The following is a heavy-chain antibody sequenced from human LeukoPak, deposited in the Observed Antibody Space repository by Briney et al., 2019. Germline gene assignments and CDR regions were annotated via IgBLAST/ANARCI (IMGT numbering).Heavy chain of an antibody. CDR1: GGSISSRSDY. V-gene: IGHV4-39*07. D-gene: IGHD3-22*01. Sequence: SETLSPTCNVSGGSISSRSDYWVWLRQPPGKGLEWIGSISYSGSTFYNPSLNSRVTISEDTSKTKFSLRLTSVTAADTAVYYCARGLDSSGYYYFHYYYMGVWGKGTTVTVSS. CDR2: ISYSGST. CDR3: ARGLDSSGYYYFHYYYMGV. J-gene: IGHJ6*03.